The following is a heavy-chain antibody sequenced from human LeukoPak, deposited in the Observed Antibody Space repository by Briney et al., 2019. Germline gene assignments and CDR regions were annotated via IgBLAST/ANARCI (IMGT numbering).Heavy chain of an antibody. V-gene: IGHV3-53*01. CDR1: GFTFSSYV. CDR2: IYSDNT. J-gene: IGHJ4*02. CDR3: ARRAGAYSHPYDY. D-gene: IGHD4/OR15-4a*01. Sequence: GGSLRLSCAASGFTFSSYVMSWVRQAPGKGLEWVSFIYSDNTHYSDSVKGRFTISRDNSKNTLYLQMNSLRAEDTAVYYCARRAGAYSHPYDYWGQGTLVTVSS.